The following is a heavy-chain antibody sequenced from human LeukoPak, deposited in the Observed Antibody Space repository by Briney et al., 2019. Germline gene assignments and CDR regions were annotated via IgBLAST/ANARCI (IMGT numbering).Heavy chain of an antibody. CDR2: IYTTGST. Sequence: PSETLSLTCTLSGGSISVSYWSWIRQPAGKGLEWIGRIYTTGSTNYNPSLKSRVTISVDKSKNQFSLKMSSVTAADTAVYYCARGTYGSGSRVYYYYYMDVWGKGTTVTVSS. CDR1: GGSISVSY. D-gene: IGHD3-10*01. V-gene: IGHV4-4*07. J-gene: IGHJ6*03. CDR3: ARGTYGSGSRVYYYYYMDV.